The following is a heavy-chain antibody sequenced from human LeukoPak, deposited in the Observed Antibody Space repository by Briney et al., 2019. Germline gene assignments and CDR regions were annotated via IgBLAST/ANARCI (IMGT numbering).Heavy chain of an antibody. CDR2: INPNSGGT. V-gene: IGHV1-2*02. J-gene: IGHJ4*02. CDR1: GYTFNSYY. D-gene: IGHD6-19*01. CDR3: ARDSSGWFLVY. Sequence: ASVKVSCKASGYTFNSYYMHWVRQAPGQGIEWMGWINPNSGGTNYAQKLQGRVTMTRDTSISTAYMELSRLRSDDTAVYYCARDSSGWFLVYWGQGTLVTVSS.